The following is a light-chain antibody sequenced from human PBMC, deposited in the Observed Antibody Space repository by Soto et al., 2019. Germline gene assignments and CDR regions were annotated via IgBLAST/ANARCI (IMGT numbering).Light chain of an antibody. CDR2: DAS. CDR3: QQRRSWPPTIP. CDR1: QSVSTY. J-gene: IGKJ5*01. V-gene: IGKV3-11*01. Sequence: EIWLTQSPGTLSFSPGERAPLSCRASQSVSTYLAWYQQRPGQAPRLLIYDASYRATDIPPRFSGSGSGTDFTLTISSLEPEDFAVYYCQQRRSWPPTIPFGQGTRLEIK.